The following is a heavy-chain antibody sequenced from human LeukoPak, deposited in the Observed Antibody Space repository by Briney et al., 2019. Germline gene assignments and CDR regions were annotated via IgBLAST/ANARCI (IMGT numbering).Heavy chain of an antibody. CDR2: INHSGST. D-gene: IGHD3-22*01. CDR1: GGSFSGYY. CDR3: ARQSGSGAIDAFDI. Sequence: PSETLSLTCAVYGGSFSGYYWSWIRQPPGKGLEWIGEINHSGSTNYNPSLKSRVTISVDTSKNQFSLKLSPVTAADTAVYYCARQSGSGAIDAFDIWGQGIMVTVSS. J-gene: IGHJ3*02. V-gene: IGHV4-34*01.